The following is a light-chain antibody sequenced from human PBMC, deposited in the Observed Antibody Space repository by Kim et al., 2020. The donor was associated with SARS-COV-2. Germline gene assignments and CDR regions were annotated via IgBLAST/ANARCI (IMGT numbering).Light chain of an antibody. J-gene: IGLJ1*01. CDR1: SSDVGGYNY. CDR2: KVT. Sequence: QSVNISCTGTSSDVGGYNYVSWYQQHPGKAPKLMIYKVTQRPSGVPDRFSGSKSGNTASLTVSGLQAEDEADYFCSSYAGSNYPYVFGTGTKVTVL. V-gene: IGLV2-8*01. CDR3: SSYAGSNYPYV.